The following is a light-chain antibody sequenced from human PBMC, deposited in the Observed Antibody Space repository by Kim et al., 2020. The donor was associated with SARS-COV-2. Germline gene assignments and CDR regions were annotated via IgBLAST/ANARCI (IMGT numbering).Light chain of an antibody. CDR1: NIGSKS. V-gene: IGLV3-21*04. CDR3: QVWDSSRDHRVV. Sequence: ELTQPPSVSVAPGETARITCGGKNIGSKSVHWYQQKPGQAPVLVIYYDSDRPSGIPERFSGSNSGNTATLTINRVEAGDEADYYCQVWDSSRDHRVVFGGGTQLTVL. J-gene: IGLJ2*01. CDR2: YDS.